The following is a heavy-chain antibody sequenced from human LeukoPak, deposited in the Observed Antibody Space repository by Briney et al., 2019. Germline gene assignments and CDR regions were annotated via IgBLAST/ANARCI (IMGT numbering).Heavy chain of an antibody. CDR1: GGSFSGYY. Sequence: SETLSLTCAVYGGSFSGYYWSWIRQPPGKGLEWIGEINHSGSTNYNPSLKSRVTVSVDTSKNQFSLKLSSVTAADTAVYYCARFEGWFDPWGQGTLVTVSS. CDR3: ARFEGWFDP. CDR2: INHSGST. D-gene: IGHD3-9*01. V-gene: IGHV4-34*01. J-gene: IGHJ5*02.